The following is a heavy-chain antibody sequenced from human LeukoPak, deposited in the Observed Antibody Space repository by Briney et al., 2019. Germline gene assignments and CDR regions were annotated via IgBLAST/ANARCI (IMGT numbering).Heavy chain of an antibody. CDR2: ISAYNVNT. CDR3: AREGEYDILTGYPAAFDI. V-gene: IGHV1-18*01. D-gene: IGHD3-9*01. Sequence: ASVKVSCKASGYTFTSYGISWVRQAPGQGLEWMGWISAYNVNTNYAQKLQGRVTMTTDTSTSTAYMELRSLRSDDTAVDYCAREGEYDILTGYPAAFDIWGQRTMVTVSS. J-gene: IGHJ3*02. CDR1: GYTFTSYG.